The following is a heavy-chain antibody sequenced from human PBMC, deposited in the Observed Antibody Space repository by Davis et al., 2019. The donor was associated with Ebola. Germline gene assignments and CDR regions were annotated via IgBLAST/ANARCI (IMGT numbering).Heavy chain of an antibody. CDR2: IGGSGGST. V-gene: IGHV3-23*01. Sequence: GGSLRLSCAASGFTFSSYAMSWVRQAPGKGLEWVSAIGGSGGSTYYADSVKGRFTISRDNSKNTLYLQMNSLRAEDTAVYYCAKYSYGDYAVDYWGQGTLVTVSS. CDR1: GFTFSSYA. J-gene: IGHJ4*02. D-gene: IGHD4-17*01. CDR3: AKYSYGDYAVDY.